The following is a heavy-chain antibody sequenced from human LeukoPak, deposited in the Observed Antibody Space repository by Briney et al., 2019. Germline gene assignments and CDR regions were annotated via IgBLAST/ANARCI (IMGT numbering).Heavy chain of an antibody. CDR2: INAGNGNT. V-gene: IGHV1-3*01. D-gene: IGHD3-10*01. CDR1: GYTFTSYA. J-gene: IGHJ4*02. CDR3: ARAKVYGSGSYYTD. Sequence: ASVKVSCKASGYTFTSYAMHWVRQAPGQRLEWMGWINAGNGNTKYSQKFQGRVTITRDTSASTAYMELGSLRSEDTAVYYCARAKVYGSGSYYTDWGQGTLVTVSS.